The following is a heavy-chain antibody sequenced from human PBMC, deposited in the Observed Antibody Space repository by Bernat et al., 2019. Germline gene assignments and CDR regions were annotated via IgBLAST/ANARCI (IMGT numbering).Heavy chain of an antibody. J-gene: IGHJ6*02. CDR1: GFTVSSNY. V-gene: IGHV3-53*02. CDR3: ARDRFWSGPYYYGMDV. CDR2: IYSGGST. Sequence: EVQLVETGGGLIQPGGSLRLSCAASGFTVSSNYMSWVHQAPGKGLEWVSVIYSGGSTYYADSVKGRFTISRDNSKNTLYLQMNSLRAEDTAVYYCARDRFWSGPYYYGMDVWGQGTTVTVSS. D-gene: IGHD3-3*01.